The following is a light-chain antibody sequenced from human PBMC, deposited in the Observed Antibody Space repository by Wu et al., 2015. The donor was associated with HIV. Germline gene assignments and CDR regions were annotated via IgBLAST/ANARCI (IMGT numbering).Light chain of an antibody. V-gene: IGKV3-20*01. Sequence: EIVLTQSPATLSLSPGESATLSCRASQSVSIYLAWYQQKSGQAPRLLIFDAFHRATGTPARFSGSGSGTNFTLTISRLGPEDFAVYYCQQYGSSPHFGQGTKLEIK. CDR3: QQYGSSPH. CDR1: QSVSIY. CDR2: DAF. J-gene: IGKJ2*01.